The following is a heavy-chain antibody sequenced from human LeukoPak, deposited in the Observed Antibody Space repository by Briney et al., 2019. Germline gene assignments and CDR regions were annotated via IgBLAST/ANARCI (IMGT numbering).Heavy chain of an antibody. CDR1: GFIFSSDW. Sequence: GGSLRLSCAASGFIFSSDWMHWVRQAPGKGPVWVSRIKSDGSSPSYADSVKGRFTISRDNAKNTVYLQMNSLRAEDTDVYYCAKDGHYSNFYFDYWGQGTLVTVSS. CDR2: IKSDGSSP. CDR3: AKDGHYSNFYFDY. D-gene: IGHD4-11*01. J-gene: IGHJ4*02. V-gene: IGHV3-74*01.